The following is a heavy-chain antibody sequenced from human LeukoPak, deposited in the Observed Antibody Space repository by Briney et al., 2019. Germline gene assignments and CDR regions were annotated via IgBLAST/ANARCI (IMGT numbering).Heavy chain of an antibody. D-gene: IGHD4-17*01. V-gene: IGHV1-69*01. CDR1: GGTFSSYA. J-gene: IGHJ4*02. CDR2: IIPIFGTA. Sequence: ASVKVSCKASGGTFSSYAISWVRQAPGQGLEWMGGIIPIFGTANYAQKFQGRVTITADESTSTAYMELSSLRSEDTAVYYCTSTLAGDYGLIFDYWGQGTLVTVSS. CDR3: TSTLAGDYGLIFDY.